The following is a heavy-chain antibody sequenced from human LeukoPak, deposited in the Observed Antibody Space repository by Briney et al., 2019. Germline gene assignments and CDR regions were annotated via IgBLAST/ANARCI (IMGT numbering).Heavy chain of an antibody. D-gene: IGHD6-19*01. CDR2: IYYSGST. CDR3: ARGQQWLLYYFDY. V-gene: IGHV4-30-4*01. J-gene: IGHJ4*02. CDR1: DDYG. Sequence: DDYGMSWIRQPPGKGLEWIGYIYYSGSTYYNPSLKSRLTISVDTSKNHFSLKLSSVTAADTAVYYCARGQQWLLYYFDYWGQGTLVTVSS.